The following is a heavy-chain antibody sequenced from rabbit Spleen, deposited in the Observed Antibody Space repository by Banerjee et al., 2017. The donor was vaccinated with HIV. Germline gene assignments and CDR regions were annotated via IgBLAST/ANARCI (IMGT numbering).Heavy chain of an antibody. CDR1: GLDFSSSYW. CDR3: ARDTGSSFSSYGMDL. D-gene: IGHD8-1*01. Sequence: QSLEESGGDLVKPGASLTLTCTASGLDFSSSYWICWVRQAPGKGLEWIACIYTSSGNTWYASWVHGRFTISKTSSTVTLQMTSLTGADTATYFCARDTGSSFSSYGMDLWGQGTLVTVS. J-gene: IGHJ6*01. CDR2: IYTSSGNT. V-gene: IGHV1S40*01.